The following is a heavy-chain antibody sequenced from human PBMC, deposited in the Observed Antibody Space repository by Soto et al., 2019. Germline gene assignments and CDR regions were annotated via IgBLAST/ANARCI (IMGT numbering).Heavy chain of an antibody. CDR1: GFTFSSYA. Sequence: PXASLRLSCAASGFTFSSYAMSWVRQAPGKGLEWVSAISGSGGSTYYADSVKGRFTISRDNSKNTLYLQMNSPRAEDTAVYYCAKGHDFWSGYTESDYWGQGTLVTVSS. D-gene: IGHD3-3*01. V-gene: IGHV3-23*01. CDR3: AKGHDFWSGYTESDY. J-gene: IGHJ4*02. CDR2: ISGSGGST.